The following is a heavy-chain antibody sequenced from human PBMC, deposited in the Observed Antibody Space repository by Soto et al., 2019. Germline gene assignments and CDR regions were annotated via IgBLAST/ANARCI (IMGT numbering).Heavy chain of an antibody. CDR3: AIVCSGGSCYSNYFDY. CDR2: IIPILGIA. Sequence: SVKVSCKASGGTFSSYTISWVRQAPGQGLEWMGRIIPILGIANYAQKFQGRVTITADKSTSTAYMELSSLRSEDAAVYYCAIVCSGGSCYSNYFDYWGQGTLVTVSS. V-gene: IGHV1-69*02. J-gene: IGHJ4*02. D-gene: IGHD2-15*01. CDR1: GGTFSSYT.